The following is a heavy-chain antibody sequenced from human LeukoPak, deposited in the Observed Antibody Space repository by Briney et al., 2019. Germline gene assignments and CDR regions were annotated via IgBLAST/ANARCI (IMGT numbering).Heavy chain of an antibody. Sequence: PGGSLRLSCAASGFAFNFYAMSWVRQAPGKGLEWVGRIKRKTDGCTTDYAGPVKGRFTISRDDSKNTLYLQMNSLKTEHTAGYYCTTIRHLMPECWGQGTLVIVSS. V-gene: IGHV3-15*01. CDR2: IKRKTDGCTT. D-gene: IGHD1-14*01. CDR3: TTIRHLMPEC. J-gene: IGHJ4*02. CDR1: GFAFNFYA.